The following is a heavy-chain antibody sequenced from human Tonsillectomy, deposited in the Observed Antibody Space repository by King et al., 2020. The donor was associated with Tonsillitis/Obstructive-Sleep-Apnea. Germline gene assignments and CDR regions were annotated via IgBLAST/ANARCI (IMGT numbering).Heavy chain of an antibody. D-gene: IGHD4-17*01. J-gene: IGHJ3*02. V-gene: IGHV1-46*01. CDR2: INPSGGST. CDR1: GYTFTSYY. CDR3: AGTWVGTVTTRGYAFDI. Sequence: VQLVESGAEVKKPGASVKVSCKASGYTFTSYYMHWVRQAPGQGLEWMGIINPSGGSTSYAQKFQGRVTMTRDTSTSTVYMELSSLRSEDTAVYYCAGTWVGTVTTRGYAFDIWGQGTMVTVSS.